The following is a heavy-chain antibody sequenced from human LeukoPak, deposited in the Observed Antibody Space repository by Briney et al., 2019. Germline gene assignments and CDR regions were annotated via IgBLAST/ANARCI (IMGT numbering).Heavy chain of an antibody. V-gene: IGHV3-30*18. D-gene: IGHD3-9*01. Sequence: GGSLRLSCAASGFTFSSYGMYWVRQAPGKGLEWVAVISYDGSNKYYADSVKGRFTISRDNSKNTLYLQMNSLRAEDTAVYYCAKDSAQIGVDILTGYQTCYYGMDVSGQGTTVTVSS. CDR1: GFTFSSYG. CDR3: AKDSAQIGVDILTGYQTCYYGMDV. J-gene: IGHJ6*02. CDR2: ISYDGSNK.